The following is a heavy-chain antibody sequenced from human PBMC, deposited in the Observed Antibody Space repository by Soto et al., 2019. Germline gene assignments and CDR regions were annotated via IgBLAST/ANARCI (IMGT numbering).Heavy chain of an antibody. D-gene: IGHD1-26*01. J-gene: IGHJ3*02. V-gene: IGHV1-18*04. Sequence: SVKPSSKDSGYTFTGDSMRWPRQAPGQGLEWMGWISAYNGNTNYAQKLQGRVTMTTDTSTSTAYMELRSLRSDDTAVYYCASTVGASYAFDIWGQGTMVPVSS. CDR3: ASTVGASYAFDI. CDR2: ISAYNGNT. CDR1: GYTFTGDS.